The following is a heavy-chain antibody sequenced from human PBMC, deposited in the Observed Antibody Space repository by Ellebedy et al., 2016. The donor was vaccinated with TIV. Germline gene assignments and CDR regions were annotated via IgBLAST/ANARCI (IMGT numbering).Heavy chain of an antibody. Sequence: SETLSLTXTVSGGSISSSSYYWGWIRQPPGKGLEWIGSIYYSGSTYYNPSLKSRVTISVDTSKNQFSLKLSSVTAADTAVYYCARHPRDILTGQTNWFDPWGQGTLVTVSS. D-gene: IGHD3-9*01. V-gene: IGHV4-39*01. CDR3: ARHPRDILTGQTNWFDP. CDR2: IYYSGST. CDR1: GGSISSSSYY. J-gene: IGHJ5*02.